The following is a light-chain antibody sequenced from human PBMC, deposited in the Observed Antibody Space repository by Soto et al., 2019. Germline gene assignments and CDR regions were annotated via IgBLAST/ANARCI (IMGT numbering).Light chain of an antibody. J-gene: IGKJ4*01. V-gene: IGKV3-20*01. Sequence: EIVLTQSPGTLSLSPGERATLSCRASQSVSSSYLAWYQQKPGQAPSLLIYGASSRATGIPDRFSGSGSGTDFTLTISRLEPEDCAVYYCQQYDNWPLTFGGGTKVEIK. CDR1: QSVSSSY. CDR3: QQYDNWPLT. CDR2: GAS.